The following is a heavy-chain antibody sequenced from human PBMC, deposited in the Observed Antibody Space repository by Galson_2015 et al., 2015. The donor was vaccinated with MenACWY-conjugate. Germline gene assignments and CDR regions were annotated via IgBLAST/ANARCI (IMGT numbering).Heavy chain of an antibody. J-gene: IGHJ4*02. D-gene: IGHD4-23*01. CDR2: ITPMFGTA. Sequence: SCKALGGTFSSYAFSWVRQAPGQGLEWMGGITPMFGTANYAQKFQGRVTITADKSTSTAYMELNRLRSEDTAVYYCAREGKANDYGGNSADYWGQGTLVTVSS. CDR1: GGTFSSYA. V-gene: IGHV1-69*06. CDR3: AREGKANDYGGNSADY.